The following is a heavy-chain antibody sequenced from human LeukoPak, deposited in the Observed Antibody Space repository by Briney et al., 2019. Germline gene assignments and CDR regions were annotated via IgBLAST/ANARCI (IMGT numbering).Heavy chain of an antibody. CDR3: ARRSAGYDY. V-gene: IGHV3-64*01. CDR1: GFSVSTST. Sequence: GGSLRLSCAASGFSVSTSTMHWVRQAPGKGLECVSALSSNGYNTYYANSVRDRFTISRDSSKNTPYLQMDSLRPEDMAVYYCARRSAGYDYWGQGTLVTVSS. J-gene: IGHJ4*02. D-gene: IGHD3-22*01. CDR2: LSSNGYNT.